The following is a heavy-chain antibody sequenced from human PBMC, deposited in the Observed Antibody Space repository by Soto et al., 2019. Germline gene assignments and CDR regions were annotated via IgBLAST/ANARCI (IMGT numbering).Heavy chain of an antibody. CDR2: ISYDGSNK. CDR1: GFTFSSYA. D-gene: IGHD6-13*01. Sequence: QVQLVESGGGVVQPGRSLRLSCAASGFTFSSYAMHWVRQAPGKGLEWVAVISYDGSNKYYADSVKGRFTISRDNSKNTLYLQMNSLRAEDTAVYYCARGTGYSSSWYLDLGYFQHWGQGTLVTVSS. J-gene: IGHJ1*01. CDR3: ARGTGYSSSWYLDLGYFQH. V-gene: IGHV3-30-3*01.